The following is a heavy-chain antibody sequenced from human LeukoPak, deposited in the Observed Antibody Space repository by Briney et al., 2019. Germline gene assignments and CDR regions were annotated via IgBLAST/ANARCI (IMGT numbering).Heavy chain of an antibody. V-gene: IGHV4-59*01. CDR3: ARSGMGSGSYDYYMDV. D-gene: IGHD3-10*01. J-gene: IGHJ6*03. Sequence: SETLSLTCTVSGGSISSYYWSWIRQPPGKGLEWIGYIYYSGGASYSPSLKSRVIISVDASKNQFSLKLSSVTAADTAVYYCARSGMGSGSYDYYMDVWGKGTTVTVSS. CDR1: GGSISSYY. CDR2: IYYSGGA.